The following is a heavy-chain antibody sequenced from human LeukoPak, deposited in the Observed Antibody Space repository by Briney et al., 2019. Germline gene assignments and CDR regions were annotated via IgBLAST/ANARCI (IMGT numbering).Heavy chain of an antibody. CDR1: GGSFSGYY. V-gene: IGHV4-34*01. D-gene: IGHD3-10*01. Sequence: SETLSLTCAVYGGSFSGYYWSWIRQPPGKGLEWIGEINHSGSTNYNPSLKSRVTISVDTSKNQFSLKLSSVTAADTAVYYCARGLFSVRDSRVVFDPWGQGTLVTVCS. CDR3: ARGLFSVRDSRVVFDP. J-gene: IGHJ5*02. CDR2: INHSGST.